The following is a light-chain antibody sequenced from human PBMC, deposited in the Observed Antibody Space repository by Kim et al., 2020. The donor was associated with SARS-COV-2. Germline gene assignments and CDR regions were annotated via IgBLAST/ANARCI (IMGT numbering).Light chain of an antibody. CDR3: AAWDDSLNGPG. Sequence: ELTQPPSASGTPGQRVTISCSGSSSNIGSNTVNWYQQLPGTAPKLLIYSNNQRPSGVPDRFSGSKSGTSASLAISGLQSEDEADYYCAAWDDSLNGPGFGGGTQLTVL. J-gene: IGLJ3*02. V-gene: IGLV1-44*01. CDR2: SNN. CDR1: SSNIGSNT.